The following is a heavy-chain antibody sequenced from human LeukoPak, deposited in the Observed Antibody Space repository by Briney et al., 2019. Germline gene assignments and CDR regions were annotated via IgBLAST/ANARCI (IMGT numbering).Heavy chain of an antibody. CDR2: IYYSGST. Sequence: PSETLSLTCTVSGGSISSYYWSWIRQPPGKGLEWIGYIYYSGSTNYNPSLKSRVTISVDTSKNQFSLKLSSVTAADTALYYCARVQQQLLFDYWGQGTLVTVSS. CDR1: GGSISSYY. V-gene: IGHV4-59*01. J-gene: IGHJ4*02. D-gene: IGHD6-13*01. CDR3: ARVQQQLLFDY.